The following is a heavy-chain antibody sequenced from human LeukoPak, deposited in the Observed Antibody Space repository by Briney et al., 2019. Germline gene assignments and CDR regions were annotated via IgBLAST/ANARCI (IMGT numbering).Heavy chain of an antibody. CDR2: IYSGGST. J-gene: IGHJ3*02. Sequence: PGGSLRLSCAASGFTVSSNYMTWVRQAPGKGLEWDSVIYSGGSTYYADSVKGRFTISRHNSKNTLYLQMDSLRPEDTAVYYCARDLRGGGIDAFDIWGQGTMVTVSS. D-gene: IGHD4-23*01. CDR3: ARDLRGGGIDAFDI. CDR1: GFTVSSNY. V-gene: IGHV3-53*04.